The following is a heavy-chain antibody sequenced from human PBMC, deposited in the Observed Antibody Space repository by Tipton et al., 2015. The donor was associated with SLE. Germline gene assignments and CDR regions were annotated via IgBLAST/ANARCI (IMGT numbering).Heavy chain of an antibody. CDR3: AREEKDAFDI. CDR1: GYSICSGYY. Sequence: TLSLTCAVSGYSICSGYYWGWIRQPPGKGLEWIGSIYHSGSTYYNPSLKSRVTISVDTSKNQFSLKLSSVTAADTAVYYCAREEKDAFDIWGQGTMVTVSS. CDR2: IYHSGST. V-gene: IGHV4-38-2*02. J-gene: IGHJ3*02.